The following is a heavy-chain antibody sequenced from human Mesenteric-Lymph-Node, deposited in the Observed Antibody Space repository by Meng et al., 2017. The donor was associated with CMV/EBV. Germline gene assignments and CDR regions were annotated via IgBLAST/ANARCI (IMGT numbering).Heavy chain of an antibody. V-gene: IGHV3-21*04. Sequence: GESLKISCAASGFSFGSYWMTWVRQAPGQGLEWVSCISGSNSYIYYEESLKGRFTISRDNAKNSLYLQMNSLRAEDTAVYYCARESLYGMDVWGQGTTVTVSS. CDR3: ARESLYGMDV. CDR2: ISGSNSYI. J-gene: IGHJ6*02. CDR1: GFSFGSYW.